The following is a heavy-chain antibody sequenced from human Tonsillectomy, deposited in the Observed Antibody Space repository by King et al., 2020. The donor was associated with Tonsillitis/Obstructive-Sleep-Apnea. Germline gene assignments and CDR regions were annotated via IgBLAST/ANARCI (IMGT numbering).Heavy chain of an antibody. CDR2: MYYSGST. J-gene: IGHJ4*02. D-gene: IGHD3-22*01. CDR1: VVSVSDGSYY. CDR3: ARIPPVGSAWLPERDY. Sequence: QLQESGPGLVKPSETLSLTCIVSVVSVSDGSYYWSWMRQSPGKGLEWIGHMYYSGSTNYNPSLQSRGTISVDMSTNHGSLKLSSVTAADTAVYYCARIPPVGSAWLPERDYWGQGTLVTVSS. V-gene: IGHV4-61*01.